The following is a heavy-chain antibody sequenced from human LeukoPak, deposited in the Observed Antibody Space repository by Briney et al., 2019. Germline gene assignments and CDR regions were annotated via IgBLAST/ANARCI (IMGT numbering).Heavy chain of an antibody. Sequence: PSETLSLTCTVSGGSISSYYWSWIRQPPGKGLEWIGYIYYSGSTNYNPSLKSRVTISVDTSKNQFSLKLSSVTAADTAVYYCARDLWVGGMDVWGQGTTVTVSS. CDR1: GGSISSYY. CDR2: IYYSGST. V-gene: IGHV4-59*01. J-gene: IGHJ6*02. CDR3: ARDLWVGGMDV. D-gene: IGHD1-26*01.